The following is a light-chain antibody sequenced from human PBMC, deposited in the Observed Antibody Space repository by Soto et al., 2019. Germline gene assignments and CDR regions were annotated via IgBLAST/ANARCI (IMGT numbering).Light chain of an antibody. V-gene: IGKV1-5*03. CDR2: KAS. CDR1: QTISSS. Sequence: DIQMTQSPSTLSASVGDRVTITCRASQTISSSLAWYQQKPGKAPNLLIYKASSLESGVPSRFSGSGSGTEFTLTISSVQPDDIATYYCQQYSSFWTLGQGTKVEIK. J-gene: IGKJ1*01. CDR3: QQYSSFWT.